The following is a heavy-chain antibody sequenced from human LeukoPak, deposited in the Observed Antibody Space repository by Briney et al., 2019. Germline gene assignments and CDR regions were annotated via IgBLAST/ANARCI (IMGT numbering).Heavy chain of an antibody. V-gene: IGHV3-30*14. J-gene: IGHJ4*02. CDR1: GFTFSNYA. CDR2: ISHHASNQ. CDR3: ARGRPAGYFDY. Sequence: GGSLRLSCAASGFTFSNYAMHWVRQAPGKGLEWVAVISHHASNQYYADSVKGRFTISRDNSKNTLYLQMNNLRAEDTAVYYCARGRPAGYFDYWGQGTLVTVSS. D-gene: IGHD6-6*01.